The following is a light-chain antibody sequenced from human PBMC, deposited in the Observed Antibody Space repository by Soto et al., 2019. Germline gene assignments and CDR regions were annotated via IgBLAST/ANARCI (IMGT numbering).Light chain of an antibody. J-gene: IGKJ4*01. CDR2: DAS. V-gene: IGKV3-11*01. Sequence: EIVLPQFPDTLSLSPGERATLSCRASQSVSSSSLAWYQQKPGQAPRLLIYDASNRATGIPARFSGSGSGTDFTLTISSLEPEDFAVYYCQQRSNWLTFGGGTKVDIK. CDR3: QQRSNWLT. CDR1: QSVSSSS.